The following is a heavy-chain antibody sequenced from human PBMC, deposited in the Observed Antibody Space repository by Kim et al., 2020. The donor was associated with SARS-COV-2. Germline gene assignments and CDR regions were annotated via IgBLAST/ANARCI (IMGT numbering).Heavy chain of an antibody. CDR2: IYYSGST. V-gene: IGHV4-31*03. J-gene: IGHJ6*02. CDR1: GGSISSGGYY. Sequence: SETLSLTCTVSGGSISSGGYYWSWIRQHPGKGLEWIGYIYYSGSTYYNPSLKSRVTISVDTSKNQFSLKLSSVTAADTAVYYCARGYATVTTWAYYYYGMDVWGQGTTVTVSS. D-gene: IGHD4-17*01. CDR3: ARGYATVTTWAYYYYGMDV.